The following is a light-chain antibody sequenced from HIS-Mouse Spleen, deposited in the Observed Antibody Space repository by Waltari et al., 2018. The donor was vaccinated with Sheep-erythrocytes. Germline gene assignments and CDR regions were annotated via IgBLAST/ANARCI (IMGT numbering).Light chain of an antibody. J-gene: IGLJ2*01. CDR1: ALPKKY. CDR2: ADS. CDR3: YATDSSGNHSV. V-gene: IGLV3-10*01. Sequence: SYELTQPPPAPVSPGQPARITCPGDALPKKYDYWYQQKTGQAPVLVISADSKRPSGLPERFSGSNSGTMATLTISRAEAEDEADYYCYATDSSGNHSVFGGGTKLTVL.